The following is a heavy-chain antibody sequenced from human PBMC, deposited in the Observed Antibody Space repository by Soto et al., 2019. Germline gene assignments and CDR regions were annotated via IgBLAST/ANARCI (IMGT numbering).Heavy chain of an antibody. CDR1: GGSISSSSYY. CDR2: IYYSGST. J-gene: IGHJ3*02. CDR3: ARGSRYDSSGYYYPDAFDI. V-gene: IGHV4-39*01. Sequence: PSETLSLTCTVSGGSISSSSYYWGWIRQPPGKGLEWIGSIYYSGSTYYNPSLKSRVTIPVDTSKNQFSLKLSSVTAADTAVYYCARGSRYDSSGYYYPDAFDIWGQGTMVTVSS. D-gene: IGHD3-22*01.